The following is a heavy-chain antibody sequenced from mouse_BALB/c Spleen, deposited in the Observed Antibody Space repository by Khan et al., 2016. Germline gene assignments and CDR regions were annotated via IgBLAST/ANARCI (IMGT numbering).Heavy chain of an antibody. Sequence: EVQLQESGPDLVKPSQSLSLTCTVTGYSITSGYSWHWIRQFPGNKLAWMGYIHYSGGTKYIPSLTSRISITRNTSKNQFFLQLNFFTAADTATDYCTRAHGYNAMDYWGQGTSVTVSS. CDR3: TRAHGYNAMDY. CDR2: IHYSGGT. CDR1: GYSITSGYS. V-gene: IGHV3-1*02. J-gene: IGHJ4*01.